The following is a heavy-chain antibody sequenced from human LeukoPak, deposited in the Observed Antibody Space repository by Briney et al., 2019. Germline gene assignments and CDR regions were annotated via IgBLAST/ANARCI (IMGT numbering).Heavy chain of an antibody. J-gene: IGHJ5*02. CDR3: SRSLPGAVGAADL. Sequence: SETLSLTCTASGGTIISYYWSWIRQTPGKGLEWIAYIHSSGSTNYNPSLKSRVTISVDTSKNHFSLKVTSMTAADTGIYYCSRSLPGAVGAADLWGQGTLVTVSS. D-gene: IGHD6-13*01. CDR1: GGTIISYY. CDR2: IHSSGST. V-gene: IGHV4-59*01.